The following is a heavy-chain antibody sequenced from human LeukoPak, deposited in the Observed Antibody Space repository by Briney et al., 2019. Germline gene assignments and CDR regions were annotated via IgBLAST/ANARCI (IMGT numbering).Heavy chain of an antibody. CDR3: ARERRDYTDYFDY. CDR2: IIPNNGGT. Sequence: ASVEVSCKASGYTFTDYYIHWLRQARGQGLEWMGWIIPNNGGTNYAPRFRGRVTMTRGTSISTAYMELSRLRSDDTAVYYCARERRDYTDYFDYWGQGTLVTVSS. CDR1: GYTFTDYY. V-gene: IGHV1-2*02. J-gene: IGHJ4*02. D-gene: IGHD4-11*01.